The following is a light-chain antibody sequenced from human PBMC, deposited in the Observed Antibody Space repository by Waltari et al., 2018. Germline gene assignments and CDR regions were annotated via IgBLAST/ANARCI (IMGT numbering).Light chain of an antibody. CDR1: NIESKS. Sequence: SYVLTQTPSVSLAPGQTAIIPCGGANIESKSVHWYPLQPGQAPFLVNFSDSDRPPGIPYRFSGSNSGNTATLTISRVEDDDEADYFCQVWDDSNNSGVFGGGTKLTVL. CDR2: SDS. CDR3: QVWDDSNNSGV. J-gene: IGLJ2*01. V-gene: IGLV3-21*04.